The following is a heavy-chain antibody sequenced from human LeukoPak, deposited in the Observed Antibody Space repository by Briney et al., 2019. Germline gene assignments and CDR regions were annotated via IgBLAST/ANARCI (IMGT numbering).Heavy chain of an antibody. D-gene: IGHD5-24*01. CDR3: ARMSGDRGTRMAYDY. CDR2: IYYSGST. CDR1: GDSITSRDYY. J-gene: IGHJ4*02. V-gene: IGHV4-30-4*08. Sequence: SQTLSLTCSVSGDSITSRDYYWSWIRQPPGKGLEWIGYIYYSGSTNYNPSLKSRVTISVDTSKNQFSPKLSSVTAADTAVYYCARMSGDRGTRMAYDYWGQGTLVTVSS.